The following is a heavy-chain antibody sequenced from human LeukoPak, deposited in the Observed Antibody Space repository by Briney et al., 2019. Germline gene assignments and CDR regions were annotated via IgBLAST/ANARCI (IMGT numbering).Heavy chain of an antibody. J-gene: IGHJ1*01. V-gene: IGHV3-74*01. CDR3: ARAPSEVGGYYPEYFRH. D-gene: IGHD3-22*01. CDR2: IKSDGKT. CDR1: GFTFSRYW. Sequence: GGSLRLSCEASGFTFSRYWMHWVRQAPGKGLAWVSRIKSDGKTNYSDSVKGRFTISRDSAKNTVSLQMDRLRAEDTGVYYCARAPSEVGGYYPEYFRHWGQGTLVTVSS.